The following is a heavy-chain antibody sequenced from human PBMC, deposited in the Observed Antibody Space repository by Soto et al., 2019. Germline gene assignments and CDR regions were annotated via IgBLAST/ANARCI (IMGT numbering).Heavy chain of an antibody. D-gene: IGHD2-2*01. J-gene: IGHJ6*02. CDR1: GGTFSSYT. CDR2: IIPILGIA. V-gene: IGHV1-69*02. CDR3: AGGLLDIVVVPAHYYYYYGMDV. Sequence: ASVKVSCKASGGTFSSYTISWVRQAPGQGLEWMGRIIPILGIANYAQKFQGRVTITADKSTSTAYMELSSLRSEDTAVYYCAGGLLDIVVVPAHYYYYYGMDVWGQGTTVTVSS.